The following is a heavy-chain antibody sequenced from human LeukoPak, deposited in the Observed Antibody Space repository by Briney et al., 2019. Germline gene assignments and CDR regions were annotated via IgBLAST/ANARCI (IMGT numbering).Heavy chain of an antibody. J-gene: IGHJ6*02. Sequence: GGSLRLSCAASGFTFSSYSMNWVRQAPGKGLEWVSYISSSGSTIYYADSVKGRSTISRDNAKNSLYLQMNSLRAEDTAVYYCARDSDCSSTSCYVDYYYGMDVWGQGTTVTVSS. CDR3: ARDSDCSSTSCYVDYYYGMDV. V-gene: IGHV3-48*01. CDR1: GFTFSSYS. D-gene: IGHD2-2*01. CDR2: ISSSGSTI.